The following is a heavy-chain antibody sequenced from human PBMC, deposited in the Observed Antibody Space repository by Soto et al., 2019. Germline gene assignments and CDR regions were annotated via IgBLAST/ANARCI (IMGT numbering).Heavy chain of an antibody. CDR3: ARQPATTYGSAGPPDV. CDR1: GGSISRSSYY. Sequence: ASETLSLTCTVSGGSISRSSYYWGWIRQPPGKGLEWIGSIYYSGSTYYNPSLKSRVTIFVDTSKNQFSLKLSSVTAADTAVYYCARQPATTYGSAGPPDVWGQGTTVTVSS. CDR2: IYYSGST. D-gene: IGHD3-10*01. V-gene: IGHV4-39*01. J-gene: IGHJ6*02.